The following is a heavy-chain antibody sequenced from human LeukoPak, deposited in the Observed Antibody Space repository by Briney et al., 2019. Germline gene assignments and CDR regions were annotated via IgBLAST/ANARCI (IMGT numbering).Heavy chain of an antibody. CDR2: IIPIFGTA. Sequence: ASVKVSCKASGGTFSSYAISWVRQAPGQGLEWMGGIIPIFGTANYAQKFQGRVTITADKSTSTAYMELSSLRSEDTAVYYCARGTAAAATLLYYYYYMDVWGKGTTVTISS. CDR1: GGTFSSYA. D-gene: IGHD6-13*01. V-gene: IGHV1-69*06. CDR3: ARGTAAAATLLYYYYYMDV. J-gene: IGHJ6*03.